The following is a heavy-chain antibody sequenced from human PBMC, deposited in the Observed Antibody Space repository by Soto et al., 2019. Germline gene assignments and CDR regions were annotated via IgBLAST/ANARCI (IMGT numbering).Heavy chain of an antibody. D-gene: IGHD4-4*01. CDR3: ARATDYSPDY. CDR2: IYYNGTT. Sequence: SETLSLTCTVSGGSISSPNFYWSWIRQHPGKGLEWIGHIYYNGTTYYNPTLKSRVSISVDTSKNQFSLKLGSVTAADTAVYYCARATDYSPDYWGQGTLVTVSS. J-gene: IGHJ4*02. V-gene: IGHV4-31*03. CDR1: GGSISSPNFY.